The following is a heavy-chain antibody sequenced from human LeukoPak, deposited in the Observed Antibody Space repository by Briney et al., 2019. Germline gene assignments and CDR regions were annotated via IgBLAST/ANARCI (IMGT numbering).Heavy chain of an antibody. CDR1: GGSFRGYY. D-gene: IGHD2-2*01. Sequence: SETLSLTCAVYGGSFRGYYGSWIRQPPGKGLEWIGEINHSGSTNYNPSLKSRVTISVDTSKNQFSLKLSSVTAADTAVYYCASSFRSTSRKFDYWGQGTLVTVSS. J-gene: IGHJ4*02. V-gene: IGHV4-34*01. CDR3: ASSFRSTSRKFDY. CDR2: INHSGST.